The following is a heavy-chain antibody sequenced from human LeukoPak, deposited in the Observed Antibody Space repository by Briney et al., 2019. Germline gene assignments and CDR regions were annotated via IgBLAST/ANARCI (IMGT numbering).Heavy chain of an antibody. V-gene: IGHV4-59*08. CDR3: ARHRSGWNRDFDY. D-gene: IGHD6-19*01. CDR1: GGSISSYY. CDR2: IYYSGST. Sequence: PSETLSLTCTFSGGSISSYYWSWIRLPPGKGLEWIGYIYYSGSTNYNPSLKSRVTISVDTSKNQFSLKLSSVTASDTAVYYCARHRSGWNRDFDYWGQGTLVTVSS. J-gene: IGHJ4*02.